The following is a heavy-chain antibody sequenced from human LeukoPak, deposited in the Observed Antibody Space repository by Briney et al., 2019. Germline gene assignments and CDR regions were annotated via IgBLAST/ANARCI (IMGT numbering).Heavy chain of an antibody. J-gene: IGHJ4*02. CDR3: AKVPVRFGEFNPDY. CDR1: GFTFSSYA. CDR2: ISGSGGST. Sequence: GGSLRLSCAASGFTFSSYAMSWARQAPGKGLEWVSAISGSGGSTYYADSVKGRFTISRDNSKNTLYLQMNSLRAEDTAVYYCAKVPVRFGEFNPDYWGQGTLVTVSS. D-gene: IGHD3-10*01. V-gene: IGHV3-23*01.